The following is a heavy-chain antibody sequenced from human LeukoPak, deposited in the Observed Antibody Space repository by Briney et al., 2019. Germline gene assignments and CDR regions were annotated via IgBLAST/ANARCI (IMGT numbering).Heavy chain of an antibody. J-gene: IGHJ6*03. D-gene: IGHD3-10*01. Sequence: SETPSLTCTVSGGSISSSSYYWGWIRQPPGKGLEWIGTIYYSGSTYYNPSLKSRVTISVDTSKNQFYLSLSSVTAADTAVYYCAREDSGSYYNFYYFYMDVWGKGTTVTISS. CDR1: GGSISSSSYY. V-gene: IGHV4-39*07. CDR3: AREDSGSYYNFYYFYMDV. CDR2: IYYSGST.